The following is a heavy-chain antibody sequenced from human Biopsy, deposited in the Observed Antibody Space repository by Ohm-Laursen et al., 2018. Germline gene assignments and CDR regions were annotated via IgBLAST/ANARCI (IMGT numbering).Heavy chain of an antibody. V-gene: IGHV3-23*01. CDR2: IGSDARST. CDR3: ARAGPYYSDF. J-gene: IGHJ4*02. Sequence: SLRLSCTASGFTFSNYAMGWVRQAPGKGLECVSSIGSDARSTLYADSVQGRFTISRDNSKNTLYLQIDNLRAEDTALYYCARAGPYYSDFWGQGTLATVSS. CDR1: GFTFSNYA.